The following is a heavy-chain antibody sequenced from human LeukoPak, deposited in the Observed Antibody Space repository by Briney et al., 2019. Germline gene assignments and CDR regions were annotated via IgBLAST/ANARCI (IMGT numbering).Heavy chain of an antibody. CDR3: SKESGKFDY. V-gene: IGHV3-43*02. Sequence: GGSLRLSCVASGLPMADFALHWVRQAPGKGLEWVSLISGDGVGTFYTDSVRGRFSISRDNTKNSLYLEMNSLTTEDTAMYYCSKESGKFDYWGQGTLVAVSS. CDR1: GLPMADFA. J-gene: IGHJ4*02. CDR2: ISGDGVGT.